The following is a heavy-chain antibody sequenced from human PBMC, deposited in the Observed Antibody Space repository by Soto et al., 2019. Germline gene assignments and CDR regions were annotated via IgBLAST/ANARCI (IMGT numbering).Heavy chain of an antibody. CDR2: TYYRSKWYN. D-gene: IGHD3-10*01. J-gene: IGHJ4*02. CDR1: GDSVSSNSAA. Sequence: SQTISLTCAISGDSVSSNSAAWNWIRQSPSRGLEWLGRTYYRSKWYNDYAVSVKSRITINPDTSKNQFSLQLNSVTPEDTAVYYCARDWGITMVRGVNYLDYWGQGTLGTVST. V-gene: IGHV6-1*01. CDR3: ARDWGITMVRGVNYLDY.